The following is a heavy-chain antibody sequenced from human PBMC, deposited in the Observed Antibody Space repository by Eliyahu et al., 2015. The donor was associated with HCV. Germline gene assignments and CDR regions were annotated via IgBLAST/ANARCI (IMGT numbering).Heavy chain of an antibody. CDR2: IYTSGST. J-gene: IGHJ5*02. V-gene: IGHV4-61*02. CDR1: GGSIXRGXYY. D-gene: IGHD3-9*01. Sequence: QVQLQESGPGLVKPSQTLSLTCTVSGGSIXRGXYYWGWIRQPAGKGLEWIGRIYTSGSTNYNPSLKSRVTISVDTSKNQFSLKLSSVTAADTAVYYCARDYDILTGYYLGGWFDPWGQGTLVTVSS. CDR3: ARDYDILTGYYLGGWFDP.